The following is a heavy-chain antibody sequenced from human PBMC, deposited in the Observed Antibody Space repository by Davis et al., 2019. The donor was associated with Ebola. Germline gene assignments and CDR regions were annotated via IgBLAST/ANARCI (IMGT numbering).Heavy chain of an antibody. V-gene: IGHV3-30-3*01. CDR2: ISYDGSNK. CDR1: GFTFSSYA. J-gene: IGHJ4*02. CDR3: AREDGGTEDIVLVPAAPPFDY. D-gene: IGHD2-2*01. Sequence: GESLKISCAASGFTFSSYAMHWVRQAPGKGLEWVAVISYDGSNKYYADSVKGRFTISRDNSKNTLYLQMNSLRAEDTAVYYCAREDGGTEDIVLVPAAPPFDYWGQGTLVTVSS.